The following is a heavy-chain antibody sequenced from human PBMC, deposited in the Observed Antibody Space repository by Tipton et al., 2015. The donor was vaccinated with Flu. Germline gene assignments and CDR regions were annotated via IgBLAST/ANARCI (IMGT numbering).Heavy chain of an antibody. CDR3: ARDRGSYMDV. CDR2: IYYSGST. CDR1: GGSISSYY. Sequence: TLSLTCTVSGGSISSYYWSWIRQPPGKGLEWIGYIYYSGSTNYNPSLKSRVTISVDTSKNRFSLKLSSVTAADTAVYYCARDRGSYMDVWGKGTTVTVSS. V-gene: IGHV4-59*01. J-gene: IGHJ6*03. D-gene: IGHD3-10*01.